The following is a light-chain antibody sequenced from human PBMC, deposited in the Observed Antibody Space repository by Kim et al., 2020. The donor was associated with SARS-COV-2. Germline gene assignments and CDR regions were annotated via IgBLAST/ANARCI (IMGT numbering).Light chain of an antibody. CDR1: QSISSNF. CDR3: QQYDSSPRT. Sequence: SPGERASPSCRARQSISSNFLAWYQQKPGQAPRLLVYGASSRATGIPDRFSGSGSGTDFTLTISRLEPDDFAVYYCQQYDSSPRTFGQGTKVDIK. CDR2: GAS. V-gene: IGKV3-20*01. J-gene: IGKJ1*01.